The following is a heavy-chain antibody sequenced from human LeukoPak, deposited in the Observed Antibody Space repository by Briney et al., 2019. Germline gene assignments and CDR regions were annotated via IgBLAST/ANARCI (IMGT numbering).Heavy chain of an antibody. J-gene: IGHJ4*02. CDR2: TYYRSKWSN. D-gene: IGHD3-3*01. CDR1: GDSVSSNRAA. V-gene: IGHV6-1*01. CDR3: ARGDYDFWSGYPHYFDY. Sequence: SQTLSLTCAISGDSVSSNRAAWNWIRRSPSRSLEWLGRTYYRSKWSNDYAVSVKSRITINPDTSKNQFSLQLNSVTPEDTAVYYCARGDYDFWSGYPHYFDYWGQGTLVTVSS.